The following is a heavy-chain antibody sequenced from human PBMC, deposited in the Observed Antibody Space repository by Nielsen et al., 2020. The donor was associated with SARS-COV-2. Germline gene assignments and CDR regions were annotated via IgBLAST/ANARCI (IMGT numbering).Heavy chain of an antibody. CDR1: GGSFSGYY. CDR2: INNSGST. J-gene: IGHJ4*02. D-gene: IGHD3-10*01. V-gene: IGHV4-34*01. CDR3: ARAARLPFYGSGSYYLR. Sequence: SETLSLTCAVYGGSFSGYYWSWIRQPPGKGLELIGEINNSGSTNYNPFFESRLTMSIDTSKNEFSLKLNSVTAADTAIYYCARAARLPFYGSGSYYLRWGQGTLVTVSS.